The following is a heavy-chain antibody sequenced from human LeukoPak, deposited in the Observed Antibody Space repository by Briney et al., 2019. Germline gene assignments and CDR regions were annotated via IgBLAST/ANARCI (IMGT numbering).Heavy chain of an antibody. CDR3: ARVVVVVPAAIFSWFYYYYCMDV. Sequence: ASVKVSCKASGYTFTSYGISWVRQAPGQGLEWMGWISAYNGNTNYAQKLQGRVTMTTDTSTSTAYMELRSLRSDDTAVYYCARVVVVVPAAIFSWFYYYYCMDVWGKGTTVTVSS. J-gene: IGHJ6*03. V-gene: IGHV1-18*01. CDR1: GYTFTSYG. CDR2: ISAYNGNT. D-gene: IGHD2-2*01.